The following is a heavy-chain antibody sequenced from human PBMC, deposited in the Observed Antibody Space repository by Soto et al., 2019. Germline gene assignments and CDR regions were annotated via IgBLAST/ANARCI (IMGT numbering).Heavy chain of an antibody. CDR3: ARVSYYYDSSGYSPSGYYYYGMDV. V-gene: IGHV4-31*03. D-gene: IGHD3-22*01. J-gene: IGHJ6*02. Sequence: PSETLSLTCTVSGGSISSGGYYWSWIRQHPGKGLERIGYIYYSGSTYYNPSLKSRVTISVDTSKNQFSLKLSSVTAADTAVYYCARVSYYYDSSGYSPSGYYYYGMDVWGQGTTVTVSS. CDR1: GGSISSGGYY. CDR2: IYYSGST.